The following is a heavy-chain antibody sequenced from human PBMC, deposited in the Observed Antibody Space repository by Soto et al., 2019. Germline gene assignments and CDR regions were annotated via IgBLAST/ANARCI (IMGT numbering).Heavy chain of an antibody. J-gene: IGHJ6*02. CDR2: ISYDGSNK. CDR1: GFTFSSYR. CDR3: AKDRLRGGFLTTATTNGMDV. Sequence: QVQLVESGGGVVQPGRSLRLSCAASGFTFSSYRMHWVRQAPGKGLEWVALISYDGSNKYYADSVKGRFSISRDNSKNTLYLQMNSLRAGDTAVYYCAKDRLRGGFLTTATTNGMDVWGQGTTVTVSS. D-gene: IGHD1-26*01. V-gene: IGHV3-30*18.